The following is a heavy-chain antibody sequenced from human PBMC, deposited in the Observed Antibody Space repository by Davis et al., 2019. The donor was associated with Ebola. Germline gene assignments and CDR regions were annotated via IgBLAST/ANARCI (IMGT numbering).Heavy chain of an antibody. Sequence: GSLRLSCAASGFTFSGSAMHWVRQASGKGLEWVGRIRSKANSYATAYAASVKGRFTISRDDSKNTTYLQMNSLKTEDTAVYYCTAGGYGSGSRGDYWGQGTLVTVSS. CDR3: TAGGYGSGSRGDY. J-gene: IGHJ4*02. V-gene: IGHV3-73*01. D-gene: IGHD3-10*01. CDR1: GFTFSGSA. CDR2: IRSKANSYAT.